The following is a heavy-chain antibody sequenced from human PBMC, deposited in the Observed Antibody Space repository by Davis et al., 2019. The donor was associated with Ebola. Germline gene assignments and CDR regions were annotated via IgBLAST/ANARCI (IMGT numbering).Heavy chain of an antibody. V-gene: IGHV3-30-3*01. D-gene: IGHD3-3*01. CDR2: ISYDGSNK. CDR3: ARGRITIFEGVSDY. Sequence: PGGSLRLSCAASGFTFSSYAMHWVRQAPGKGLEWVAVISYDGSNKYYADSVKGRFTISRDNSKNTLYLQMNSLRAEDTAVYYCARGRITIFEGVSDYWGQGTLVTVSS. J-gene: IGHJ4*02. CDR1: GFTFSSYA.